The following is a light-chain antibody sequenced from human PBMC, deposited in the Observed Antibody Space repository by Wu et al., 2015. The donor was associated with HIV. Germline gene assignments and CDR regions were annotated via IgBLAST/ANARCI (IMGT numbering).Light chain of an antibody. V-gene: IGKV3-11*01. J-gene: IGKJ2*01. CDR2: NAS. Sequence: EIVSTQSPATLSLSPGERATLSCRASQSISNFLAWYQQRPGQTPRLLIYNASNRATGIPARFSGSGSGTDFTLTISSLEPEDFAVYYCQQRSGYTFGQGTKLEIK. CDR3: QQRSGYT. CDR1: QSISNF.